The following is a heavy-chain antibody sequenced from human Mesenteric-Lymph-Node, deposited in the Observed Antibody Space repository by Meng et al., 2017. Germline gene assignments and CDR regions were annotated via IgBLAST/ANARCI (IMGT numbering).Heavy chain of an antibody. CDR1: GFTFSSYE. CDR2: ISSSGTTI. D-gene: IGHD4-17*01. J-gene: IGHJ6*02. CDR3: AREVTQTTVTTPFMDV. V-gene: IGHV3-48*03. Sequence: GGSLRLSCAASGFTFSSYEMNWVRQAPGKGLEWVSYISSSGTTIFYTDSVKGRFTISRDNAKNSLYLQMNSLRAEDTAVYYCAREVTQTTVTTPFMDVWGQGTMVTVSS.